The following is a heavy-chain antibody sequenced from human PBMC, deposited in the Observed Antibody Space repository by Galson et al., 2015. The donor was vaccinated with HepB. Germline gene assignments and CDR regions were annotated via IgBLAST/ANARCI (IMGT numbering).Heavy chain of an antibody. CDR3: ASSYYYGSGSYLKAPPMFVDYGMDV. Sequence: SVKVSCKASGYTFTSYAMHWVRQAPGQRLEWMGWINAGNGNTKYSQKFQGRVTITRDTSASTAYMELSSLRSEDTAVYYCASSYYYGSGSYLKAPPMFVDYGMDVWGQGTTVTVSS. J-gene: IGHJ6*02. CDR2: INAGNGNT. V-gene: IGHV1-3*01. CDR1: GYTFTSYA. D-gene: IGHD3-10*01.